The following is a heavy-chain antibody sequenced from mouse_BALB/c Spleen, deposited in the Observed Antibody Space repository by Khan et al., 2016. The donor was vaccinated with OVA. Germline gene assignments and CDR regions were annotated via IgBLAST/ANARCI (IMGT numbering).Heavy chain of an antibody. D-gene: IGHD2-14*01. CDR2: IHPSNGYT. CDR3: VRDGADHRNDCGFAY. Sequence: QVQLKESGAELARPGASVKMSCKASGYTFTSYTIHWIKKRHGQGLEWIGYIHPSNGYTNYNQTFKPKATLTTNKSSTTASLQLSSLPYDHYAVSNCVRDGADHRNDCGFAYWGQGTLVTVSA. J-gene: IGHJ3*01. CDR1: GYTFTSYT. V-gene: IGHV1-4*01.